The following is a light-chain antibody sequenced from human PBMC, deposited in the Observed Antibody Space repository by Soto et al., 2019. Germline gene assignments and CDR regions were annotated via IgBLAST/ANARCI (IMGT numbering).Light chain of an antibody. Sequence: IVLTQSPAILSLSPWEIATLSCMASQSVSSYLTWYQQKPGQAPRLLIYGASSRATGIPDRFSGSGSGTDFTLTISRLEPEDFAVYYCQQYGSSPITFGQGTRLEIK. J-gene: IGKJ5*01. V-gene: IGKV3-20*01. CDR3: QQYGSSPIT. CDR1: QSVSSY. CDR2: GAS.